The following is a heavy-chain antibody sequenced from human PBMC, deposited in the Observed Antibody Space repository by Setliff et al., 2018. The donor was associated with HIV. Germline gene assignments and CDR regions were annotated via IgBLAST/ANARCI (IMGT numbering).Heavy chain of an antibody. D-gene: IGHD1-26*01. CDR2: IIPIFGTA. Sequence: GGPVKVSCKASGGTFSSYAISWVRQAPGQGLEWMGGIIPIFGTANYAQKFQGRVTITTDESTSTAYMELGSLRSEDTAVYYCARDRSHSSMGATDHPIDYWGQGTLVTVSS. V-gene: IGHV1-69*05. CDR3: ARDRSHSSMGATDHPIDY. J-gene: IGHJ4*02. CDR1: GGTFSSYA.